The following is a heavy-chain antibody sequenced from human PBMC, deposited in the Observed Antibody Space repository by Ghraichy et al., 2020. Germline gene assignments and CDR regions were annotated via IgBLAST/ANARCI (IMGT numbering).Heavy chain of an antibody. CDR1: GFTFSGYG. Sequence: GGSLRLSCAASGFTFSGYGMTWVRQAPGKGLEWVSCISGSGGSTYYADSVKGRSTISRDNSKNTLYLQMNSLRAEDTAIYYCAKPGRPYGDYWYLDLWGRGTLVTVSS. V-gene: IGHV3-23*01. CDR2: ISGSGGST. J-gene: IGHJ2*01. CDR3: AKPGRPYGDYWYLDL. D-gene: IGHD4-17*01.